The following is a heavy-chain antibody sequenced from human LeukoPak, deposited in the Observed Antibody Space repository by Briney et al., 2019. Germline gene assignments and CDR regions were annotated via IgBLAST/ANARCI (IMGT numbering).Heavy chain of an antibody. CDR1: GFTFSNYA. CDR2: IHGSGGSSGGST. Sequence: GGSLRLSCAASGFTFSNYAMSWVRQAPGKGLEWVSAIHGSGGSSGGSTYYADSVKGRFTISRDNSKNTLYLQMNSLRAEDTAVYFCAKGVYYYDSSRYYYTYYFDYWGQGTLVTVSS. J-gene: IGHJ4*02. V-gene: IGHV3-23*01. D-gene: IGHD3-22*01. CDR3: AKGVYYYDSSRYYYTYYFDY.